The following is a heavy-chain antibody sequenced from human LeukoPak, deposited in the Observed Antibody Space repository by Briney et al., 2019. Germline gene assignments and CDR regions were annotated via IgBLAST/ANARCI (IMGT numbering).Heavy chain of an antibody. CDR2: ITTYNGNT. D-gene: IGHD4-17*01. CDR1: GYTFTSYP. J-gene: IGHJ4*02. V-gene: IGHV1-18*01. CDR3: ARGYDYGDYVGDFDY. Sequence: SVKVSCKASGYTFTSYPISWVRQAPGQGLEWMGWITTYNGNTNYARKLQGRVTMTTDTSTRTAYMDLRGLRSDDTAVYYCARGYDYGDYVGDFDYWGQGTLVTASS.